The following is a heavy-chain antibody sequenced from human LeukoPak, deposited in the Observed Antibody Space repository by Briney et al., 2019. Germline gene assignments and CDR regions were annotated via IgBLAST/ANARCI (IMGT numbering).Heavy chain of an antibody. Sequence: GGSLRLSCVASGFTFSSYSMNWVRQAPGKGLEWVSAISNTGGSTYYADSVKGRFTISRDKSKNTLSLQMNSLRAEDTAVYYCAQQVGYCSSGSCYFTYWGQGTLVTVSS. J-gene: IGHJ1*01. D-gene: IGHD2-15*01. CDR2: ISNTGGST. CDR1: GFTFSSYS. CDR3: AQQVGYCSSGSCYFTY. V-gene: IGHV3-23*01.